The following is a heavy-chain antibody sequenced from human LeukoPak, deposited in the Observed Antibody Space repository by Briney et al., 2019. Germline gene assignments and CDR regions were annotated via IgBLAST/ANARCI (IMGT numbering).Heavy chain of an antibody. CDR2: ISSSSSTI. D-gene: IGHD3-9*01. Sequence: GGSLRLSCAASGFTFSSYSMNWVRQAPGKGLEWVSYISSSSSTIYYADSVKGRFTISRDNAKNSLYLQMNSLRAEDTAVYYCARDDDISTEAPEAFDIWGQGTMVTVSS. J-gene: IGHJ3*02. CDR3: ARDDDISTEAPEAFDI. CDR1: GFTFSSYS. V-gene: IGHV3-48*01.